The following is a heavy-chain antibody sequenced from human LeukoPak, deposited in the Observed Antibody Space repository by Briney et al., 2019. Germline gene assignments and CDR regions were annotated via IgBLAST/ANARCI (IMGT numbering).Heavy chain of an antibody. CDR1: GFTFSSYS. J-gene: IGHJ4*02. CDR2: ISSSSSTI. V-gene: IGHV3-48*01. D-gene: IGHD1-26*01. CDR3: ARSRIVGATRHFDY. Sequence: GGSLRLSCAASGFTFSSYSMNWVRQAPGKGLEWVSYISSSSSTIYYADSVKGRFTISRDNSKNTLYLQMNSLRAEDTAVYYCARSRIVGATRHFDYWGQGTLVTVSS.